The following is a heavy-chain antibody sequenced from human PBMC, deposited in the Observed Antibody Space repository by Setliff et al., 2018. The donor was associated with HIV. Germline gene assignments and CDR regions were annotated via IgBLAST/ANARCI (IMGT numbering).Heavy chain of an antibody. CDR3: ARDGKLLEWLDFYFDY. D-gene: IGHD3-3*01. J-gene: IGHJ4*02. Sequence: GGSLRLSCAASEFTFGNYAMGWVRQAPGKGLEWVANIKQDGSEMYYVDSVKGRFTISRDNARNSLYLQMNSLRAEDTAFYYCARDGKLLEWLDFYFDYWGQGTLVTVSS. CDR2: IKQDGSEM. V-gene: IGHV3-7*01. CDR1: EFTFGNYA.